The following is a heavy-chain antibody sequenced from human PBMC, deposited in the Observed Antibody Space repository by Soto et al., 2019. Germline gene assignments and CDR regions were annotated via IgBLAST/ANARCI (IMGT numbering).Heavy chain of an antibody. V-gene: IGHV1-8*01. Sequence: QVQLVQSGAEVKKPGASVKVSCKASGYTFTSYDINWVRQATGQGLEWMGWMNPNSGNTGYAQKFKGRVTXPXXTSISTAYRELCNLRSEDTAVYYCASTLYGDIVDYWGQGTLVTVSS. J-gene: IGHJ4*02. D-gene: IGHD4-17*01. CDR2: MNPNSGNT. CDR1: GYTFTSYD. CDR3: ASTLYGDIVDY.